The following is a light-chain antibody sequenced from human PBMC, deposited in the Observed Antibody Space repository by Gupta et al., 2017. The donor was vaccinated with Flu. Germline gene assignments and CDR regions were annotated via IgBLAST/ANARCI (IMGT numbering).Light chain of an antibody. V-gene: IGLV1-40*01. CDR1: SSNIGAGYH. Sequence: QSVLTQPPSVSGAPGQRVTISCTGSSSNIGAGYHVHWYRQLPGTAPKLLIYDNNNRPSGVPDRFSGSKSGTSASLAITGLQTEDEADYYCQSYDSSLAGSWVFGGGTKLTVL. CDR2: DNN. CDR3: QSYDSSLAGSWV. J-gene: IGLJ3*02.